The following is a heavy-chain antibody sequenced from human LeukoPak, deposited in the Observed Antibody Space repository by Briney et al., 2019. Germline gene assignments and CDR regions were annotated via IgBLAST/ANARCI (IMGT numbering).Heavy chain of an antibody. J-gene: IGHJ5*02. Sequence: ASVKVSCKASGYTLIDYYMHWVRQAPGQGLEWMGWINPNSGGTNYAQKFQGRVTMTRDTSISTAYMELSRLRSDDTAVYYCARDPGSCYSPRCWFDPWGQGTLVTVSS. V-gene: IGHV1-2*02. CDR2: INPNSGGT. D-gene: IGHD2-15*01. CDR3: ARDPGSCYSPRCWFDP. CDR1: GYTLIDYY.